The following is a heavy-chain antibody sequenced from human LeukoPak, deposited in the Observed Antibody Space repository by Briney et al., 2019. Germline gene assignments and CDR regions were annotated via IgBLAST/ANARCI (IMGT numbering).Heavy chain of an antibody. D-gene: IGHD1-26*01. CDR2: IYYSGST. CDR1: GVSISSYY. Sequence: SETLSLTCTVSGVSISSYYWSWIRQPPGKGLEWIGYIYYSGSTNYNPSLKSRVTISVDTSKNQFSLKLSSVTAADTAVYYCARVGGSYQAGFDYWGQGTLVTVSS. V-gene: IGHV4-59*08. CDR3: ARVGGSYQAGFDY. J-gene: IGHJ4*02.